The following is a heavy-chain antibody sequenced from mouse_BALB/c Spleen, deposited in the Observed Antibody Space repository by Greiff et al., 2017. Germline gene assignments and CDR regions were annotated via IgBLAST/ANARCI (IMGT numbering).Heavy chain of an antibody. CDR2: ISDGGSYT. D-gene: IGHD1-1*01. J-gene: IGHJ3*01. V-gene: IGHV5-4*02. CDR1: GFTFSDYY. CDR3: ARGYGSQAWFAY. Sequence: EVQVVESGGGLVKPGGSLKLSCAASGFTFSDYYMYWVRQTPEKRLEWVATISDGGSYTYYPDSVKGRFTISRDNAKNNLYLQMSSLKSEDTAMYYCARGYGSQAWFAYWGQGTLVTVSA.